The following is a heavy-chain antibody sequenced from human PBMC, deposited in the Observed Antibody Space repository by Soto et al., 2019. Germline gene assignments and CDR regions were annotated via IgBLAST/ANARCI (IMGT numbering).Heavy chain of an antibody. D-gene: IGHD2-2*01. CDR3: ARASQVVPAAIEGWFDP. V-gene: IGHV4-59*01. CDR1: GGSISSYY. CDR2: IYYSGST. Sequence: QVQLQESGPGLVKPSETLSLTCTVSGGSISSYYWSWIRQPPGKGLEWIGYIYYSGSTNYNPSLKSRVTISVDTTKDQFSLKLSSVTAADTAVYYCARASQVVPAAIEGWFDPWGQGTLVTDSS. J-gene: IGHJ5*02.